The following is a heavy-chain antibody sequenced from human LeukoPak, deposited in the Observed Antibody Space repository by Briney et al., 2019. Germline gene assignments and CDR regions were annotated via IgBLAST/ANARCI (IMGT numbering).Heavy chain of an antibody. V-gene: IGHV3-23*01. Sequence: GGSLRLSCAASGFTFSSYSMNWVRQAPGKGLEWVSAISGSGGSTYYADSVKGRFTISRDNSKNTLYLQMNSLRAEDTAVYYCAKDKEQLENYFDYWGQGTLVTVSS. CDR1: GFTFSSYS. D-gene: IGHD6-6*01. CDR2: ISGSGGST. CDR3: AKDKEQLENYFDY. J-gene: IGHJ4*02.